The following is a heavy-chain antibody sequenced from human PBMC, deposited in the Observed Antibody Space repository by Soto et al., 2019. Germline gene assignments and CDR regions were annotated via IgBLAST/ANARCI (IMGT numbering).Heavy chain of an antibody. Sequence: SETLSLTCTVSGDAIYIGGYYWTWIRQHPGKGLEWIGYIYHTGKTYYNPSLESRVTMSVDTSKNQFSLKLASVTAADTAVYYCAREDSIIIPAVSDFWGQGTLVTVSS. CDR2: IYHTGKT. CDR3: AREDSIIIPAVSDF. CDR1: GDAIYIGGYY. J-gene: IGHJ4*02. V-gene: IGHV4-31*03. D-gene: IGHD2-2*01.